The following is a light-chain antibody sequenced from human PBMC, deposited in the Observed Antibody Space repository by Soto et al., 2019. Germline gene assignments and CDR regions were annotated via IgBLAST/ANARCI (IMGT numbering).Light chain of an antibody. J-gene: IGKJ5*01. Sequence: LWTQLPGTLSVSPGVRVTRSCRARQSVSSYLAWYQQKPGQAPRLLIYDASNRATGIPARFSGSGSGTDFTLTISSLEPEDFAVYYCQQRSNWPPEVTFGQGTRLEIK. CDR3: QQRSNWPPEVT. V-gene: IGKV3-11*01. CDR1: QSVSSY. CDR2: DAS.